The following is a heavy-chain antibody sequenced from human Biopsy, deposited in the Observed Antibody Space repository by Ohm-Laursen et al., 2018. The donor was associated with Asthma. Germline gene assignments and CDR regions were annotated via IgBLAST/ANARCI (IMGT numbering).Heavy chain of an antibody. CDR2: IMTVFGTT. CDR1: GGTFSNFA. D-gene: IGHD6-19*01. J-gene: IGHJ6*02. V-gene: IGHV1-69*01. Sequence: SSVRVSCKAPGGTFSNFAISWRRQAPGQGLEWLGGIMTVFGTTNYAQKFQGRVTITADESTSTAYMEVTSLRSEDTAIYYCARCQVGYSSGWSLLLKKIYYSGMDVWGQGTAVTVSS. CDR3: ARCQVGYSSGWSLLLKKIYYSGMDV.